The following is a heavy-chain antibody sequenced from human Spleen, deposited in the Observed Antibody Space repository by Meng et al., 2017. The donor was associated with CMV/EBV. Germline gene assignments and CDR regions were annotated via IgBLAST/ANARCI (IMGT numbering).Heavy chain of an antibody. D-gene: IGHD2-2*01. CDR1: GFTFGTYP. J-gene: IGHJ4*02. Sequence: LSLTCAASGFTFGTYPMIWVRQAPGKGLEWVSSISSSSYYIFYGDSVKGRFTVSRDNAKNSLFLQMNSLRAEDTAVYYCARAKDCSSTTCYGDYWGQGTLVT. CDR2: ISSSSYYI. V-gene: IGHV3-21*01. CDR3: ARAKDCSSTTCYGDY.